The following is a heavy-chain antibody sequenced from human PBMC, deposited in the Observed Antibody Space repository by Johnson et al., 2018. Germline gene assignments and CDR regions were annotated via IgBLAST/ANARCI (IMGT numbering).Heavy chain of an antibody. Sequence: VQLVESGGGVVQPGRSLRLSCAASGFSFSSYVMHWVRQAPGKGLEWVAVIWYDGSNKYYADSVKGRFTISRDNSKNTLYLQMNSLRAEDTAVYYCARDPEIVVVPAAKGMDVWGQGTTVTVSS. D-gene: IGHD2-2*01. CDR3: ARDPEIVVVPAAKGMDV. CDR1: GFSFSSYV. CDR2: IWYDGSNK. V-gene: IGHV3-33*01. J-gene: IGHJ6*02.